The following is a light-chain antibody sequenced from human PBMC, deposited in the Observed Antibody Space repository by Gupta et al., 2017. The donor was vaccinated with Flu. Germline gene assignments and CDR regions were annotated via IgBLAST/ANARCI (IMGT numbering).Light chain of an antibody. J-gene: IGLJ1*01. CDR3: SSYAGGNTFV. CDR2: EVT. V-gene: IGLV2-8*01. Sequence: QSALTQPPSASGSPGPSVTISCTGPSSDVGRYNFVSWYQEHPDKAPQLIIYEVTQRPSGVPDRFSGSKSGNTASLTVSGLQAEDEADYYCSSYAGGNTFVFGTGTRVTVL. CDR1: SSDVGRYNF.